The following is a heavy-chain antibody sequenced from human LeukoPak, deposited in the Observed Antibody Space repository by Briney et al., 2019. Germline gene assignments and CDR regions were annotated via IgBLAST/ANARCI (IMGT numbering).Heavy chain of an antibody. D-gene: IGHD5-12*01. J-gene: IGHJ3*02. Sequence: GGSLRLSCAASGFTFSSYGMHWVRQAPGKGLEWVAFIRYDRSNKYYADSVKGRFTISRDNSKNTLYLQMNSLRAEDTAVYYCAKDLEYSGSRGAFDIWGQGTMVTVSS. CDR2: IRYDRSNK. CDR3: AKDLEYSGSRGAFDI. V-gene: IGHV3-30*02. CDR1: GFTFSSYG.